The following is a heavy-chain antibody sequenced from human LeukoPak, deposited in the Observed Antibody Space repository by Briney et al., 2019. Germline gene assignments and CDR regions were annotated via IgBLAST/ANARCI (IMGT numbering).Heavy chain of an antibody. CDR1: GYSFTSYW. CDR2: IYPSDSDT. J-gene: IGHJ4*02. V-gene: IGHV5-51*01. D-gene: IGHD1-1*01. Sequence: GESLKISCKTSGYSFTSYWIGWVRQMPGKGLEWMGIIYPSDSDTRYSPSFQGQVTISADRSITTAYLQWSSLKASDTAIYYCARRLKISQGGTTDYWGQGTPVTVSS. CDR3: ARRLKISQGGTTDY.